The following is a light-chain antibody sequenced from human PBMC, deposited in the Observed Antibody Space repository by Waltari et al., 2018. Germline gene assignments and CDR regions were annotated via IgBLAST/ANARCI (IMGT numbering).Light chain of an antibody. Sequence: WYQKFPRTAPKLLIYEVTSRPSGVPDRFSGSKSGYTASLAISGLQPEDEADYYCSSYTTSSTVIFGGGTKLTVL. CDR3: SSYTTSSTVI. J-gene: IGLJ2*01. CDR2: EVT. V-gene: IGLV2-18*02.